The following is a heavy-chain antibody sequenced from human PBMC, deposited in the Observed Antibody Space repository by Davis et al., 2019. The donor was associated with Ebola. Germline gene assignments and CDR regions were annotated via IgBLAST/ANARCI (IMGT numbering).Heavy chain of an antibody. J-gene: IGHJ4*02. D-gene: IGHD3-10*01. CDR2: ISAYNGNT. V-gene: IGHV1-18*01. CDR1: GYTFTSYG. Sequence: ASVKVSCKASGYTFTSYGISWVRQAPGQGLEWMGWISAYNGNTNYAQKLQGRVTMTTDTSTSTTYMELRSLRSDDTAVYYCARDRMVRGVNPYYFDYWGQGTLVTVSS. CDR3: ARDRMVRGVNPYYFDY.